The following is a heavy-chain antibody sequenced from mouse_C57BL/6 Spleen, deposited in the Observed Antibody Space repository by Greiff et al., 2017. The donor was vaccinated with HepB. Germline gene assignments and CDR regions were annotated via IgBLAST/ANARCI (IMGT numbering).Heavy chain of an antibody. D-gene: IGHD2-5*01. V-gene: IGHV5-4*03. CDR2: ISDGGSYT. J-gene: IGHJ2*01. Sequence: EVNLVESGGGLVKPGGSLKLSCAASGFTFSSYAMSWVRQTPEKRLEWVATISDGGSYTYYPDNVKGRFTISRDNAKNNLYLQMSHLKSEDTAMYYCARVGSNYERHFDYWGQGTTLTVSS. CDR3: ARVGSNYERHFDY. CDR1: GFTFSSYA.